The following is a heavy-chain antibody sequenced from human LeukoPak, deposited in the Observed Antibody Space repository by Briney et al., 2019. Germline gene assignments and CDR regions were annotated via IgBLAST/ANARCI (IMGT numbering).Heavy chain of an antibody. CDR1: GGSIASYY. D-gene: IGHD4-17*01. Sequence: PAETLSLTCTVSGGSIASYYWAWLRKPPEKGLEWIGYIYYSGYNNYNPSLKSRVSMSVDTSKNQFSLKLTSVTAADTAVYYCARHTIASDGARLFDYWGRGTLVTVSS. CDR2: IYYSGYN. V-gene: IGHV4-59*08. CDR3: ARHTIASDGARLFDY. J-gene: IGHJ4*02.